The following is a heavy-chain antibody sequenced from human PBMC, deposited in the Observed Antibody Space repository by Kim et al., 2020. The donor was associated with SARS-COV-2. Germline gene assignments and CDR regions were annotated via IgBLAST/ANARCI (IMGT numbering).Heavy chain of an antibody. D-gene: IGHD5-12*01. CDR3: ARGGSGYALRNHYYYYYGMDV. CDR1: GFTFSSYD. CDR2: IGTAGDT. Sequence: GGSLRLSCAASGFTFSSYDMHWVRQATGKGLEWVSAIGTAGDTYYPGSVKGRFTISRENAKNSLYLQMNSLRAGDTAVYYCARGGSGYALRNHYYYYYGMDVWGPGTTGTVSS. J-gene: IGHJ6*02. V-gene: IGHV3-13*04.